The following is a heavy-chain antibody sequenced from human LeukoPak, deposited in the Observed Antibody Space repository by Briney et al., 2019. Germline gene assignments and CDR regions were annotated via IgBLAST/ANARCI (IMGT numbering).Heavy chain of an antibody. J-gene: IGHJ4*02. D-gene: IGHD3-22*01. V-gene: IGHV1-18*01. Sequence: ASVKVSCKPSGYTFTNYGISWMRQAPGQGLEWMGWISAYNGNTNYAQKFQGRVTMTTDTSTSTAYMELRSLRSDDTAVYYCARDSHYYDTSGYSDYWGQGTLVTVSS. CDR1: GYTFTNYG. CDR2: ISAYNGNT. CDR3: ARDSHYYDTSGYSDY.